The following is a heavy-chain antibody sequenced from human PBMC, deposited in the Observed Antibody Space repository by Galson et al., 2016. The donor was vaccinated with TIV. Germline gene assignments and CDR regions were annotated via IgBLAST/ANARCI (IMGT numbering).Heavy chain of an antibody. CDR3: AKDSFYDSEAFDA. J-gene: IGHJ3*01. Sequence: SLRLSCAASGFIFSDYALSWVRQAPGKGLEWVSGIRGNGRETYYVDSVKGRFTISRDNSKNMLYLQMSSLRADDTARYYCAKDSFYDSEAFDAWGQGTMVTVSS. CDR2: IRGNGRET. CDR1: GFIFSDYA. V-gene: IGHV3-23*01. D-gene: IGHD2/OR15-2a*01.